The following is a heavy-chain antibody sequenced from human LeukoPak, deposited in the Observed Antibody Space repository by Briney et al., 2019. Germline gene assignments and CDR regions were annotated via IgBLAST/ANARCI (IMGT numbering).Heavy chain of an antibody. CDR3: ARDPPYGAQGRG. CDR2: IYSGGST. V-gene: IGHV3-66*01. CDR1: GFTFSSHG. Sequence: PGRSLRLSCAASGFTFSSHGMSWVRQAPGKGLEWVSVIYSGGSTYYADSVKGRFTISRDNSKNTLYLQMNSLRAEDTAVYYCARDPPYGAQGRGWGQGTLVTVSS. D-gene: IGHD4-17*01. J-gene: IGHJ4*02.